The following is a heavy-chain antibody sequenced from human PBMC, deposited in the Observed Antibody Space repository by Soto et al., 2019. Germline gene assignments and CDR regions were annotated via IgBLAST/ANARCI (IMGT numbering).Heavy chain of an antibody. D-gene: IGHD1-26*01. J-gene: IGHJ4*02. V-gene: IGHV1-69*06. Sequence: QVQLVQSAAEVKKPGSSVKVSCKASGGTFSNYAINWVRQAPGQGLEWMGGIIPLFGTPNYAQKFQGRVTVTAHKSTSTAYMELRSLRSDDTAVYYCARGWEKVGTTTPFAYWGQGTLVTVSS. CDR2: IIPLFGTP. CDR1: GGTFSNYA. CDR3: ARGWEKVGTTTPFAY.